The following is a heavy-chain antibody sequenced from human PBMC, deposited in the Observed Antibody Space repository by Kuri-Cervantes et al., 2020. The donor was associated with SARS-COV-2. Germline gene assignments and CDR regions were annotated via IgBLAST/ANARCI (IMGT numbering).Heavy chain of an antibody. Sequence: SQTLSLTCAVYGGSFSGHYWSWIRQPPGKGLEWIGEINHSGSTNYNPSLKSRVAISVDTSKNQFSLKLSSVTAADTAVYYCARISAVPAAKRTYYFDYWGQGTLVTVSS. CDR3: ARISAVPAAKRTYYFDY. J-gene: IGHJ4*02. D-gene: IGHD2-2*01. V-gene: IGHV4-34*01. CDR2: INHSGST. CDR1: GGSFSGHY.